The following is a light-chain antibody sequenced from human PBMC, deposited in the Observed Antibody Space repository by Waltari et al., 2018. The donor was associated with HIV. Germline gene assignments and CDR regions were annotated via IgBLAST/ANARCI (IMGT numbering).Light chain of an antibody. Sequence: DIVMTQSPDSLAVSLGERATINCKSSQSLLYRSNNNNYLAWYQQKPGQPPKLLIYWASTRESGVPDRFGGSGSETDFTLTISSLQAEDVAVYYCQQYYSIPITFGQGTRLEIK. CDR2: WAS. J-gene: IGKJ5*01. CDR1: QSLLYRSNNNNY. V-gene: IGKV4-1*01. CDR3: QQYYSIPIT.